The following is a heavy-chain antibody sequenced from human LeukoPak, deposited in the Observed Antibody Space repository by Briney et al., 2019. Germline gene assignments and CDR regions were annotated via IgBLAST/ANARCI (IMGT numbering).Heavy chain of an antibody. CDR2: MNPNSGNT. CDR1: GYTFTSYD. CDR3: ARADIVGAIDY. J-gene: IGHJ4*02. Sequence: ASVKVSCKASGYTFTSYDVNWGRQATGQGLKWMGWMNPNSGNTGYAQKFQGRVTMTRNTSISTAYMELSSLRSEDTAVYYCARADIVGAIDYWGQGTLVTVSS. D-gene: IGHD1-26*01. V-gene: IGHV1-8*01.